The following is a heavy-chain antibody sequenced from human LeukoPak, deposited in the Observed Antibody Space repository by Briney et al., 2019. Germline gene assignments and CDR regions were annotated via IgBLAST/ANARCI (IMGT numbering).Heavy chain of an antibody. D-gene: IGHD2-15*01. V-gene: IGHV5-10-1*01. CDR2: IDPSDSYT. J-gene: IGHJ4*02. CDR1: GYSFTSYW. Sequence: GESLKISCKGSGYSFTSYWISWVRQMPGKGLEWMGRIDPSDSYTNYSPSFQGHVTISADKSISTAYLQWSSLKASDTAMYYCARRLCSGGSCSYYFDYWGQGTLVTVSS. CDR3: ARRLCSGGSCSYYFDY.